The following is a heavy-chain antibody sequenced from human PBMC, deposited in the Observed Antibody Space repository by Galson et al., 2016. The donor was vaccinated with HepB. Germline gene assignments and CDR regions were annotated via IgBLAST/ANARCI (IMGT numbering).Heavy chain of an antibody. CDR3: ARILNSRLTMVRGVTNLPDY. J-gene: IGHJ4*02. Sequence: ALVKPTQTLTLTCTVSGFSLTSAWVGVTWIRQPPGKALEWLASIFSNGKESYTTSLKSRLTISKDTSKSQVVLTMTNMDPVDTATYHCARILNSRLTMVRGVTNLPDYWGQGTLVTVSS. D-gene: IGHD3-10*01. CDR2: IFSNGKE. V-gene: IGHV2-26*01. CDR1: GFSLTSAWVG.